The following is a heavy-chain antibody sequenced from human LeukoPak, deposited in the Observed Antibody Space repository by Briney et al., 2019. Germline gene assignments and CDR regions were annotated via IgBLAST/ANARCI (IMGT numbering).Heavy chain of an antibody. CDR1: GGSISSGGYY. Sequence: SETLSLTCTVSGGSISSGGYYWSWIRQHPGKGLEWIGYIYYSGSTYYNPSLKSRVTISVDTSKNQFSLKLSSVTAADTAVYYCARDLFTVTAVWGQGTLVTVSS. CDR3: ARDLFTVTAV. D-gene: IGHD2-21*02. V-gene: IGHV4-31*03. J-gene: IGHJ4*02. CDR2: IYYSGST.